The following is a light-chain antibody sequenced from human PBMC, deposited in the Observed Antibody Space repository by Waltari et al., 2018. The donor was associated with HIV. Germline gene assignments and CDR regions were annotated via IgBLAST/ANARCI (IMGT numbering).Light chain of an antibody. CDR3: SGWDGSLNGVV. V-gene: IGLV1-44*01. CDR1: SSNIRSNT. Sequence: QSVLTQPPSASGTPGQRVTISCSGSSSNIRSNTVSWYQQAPGAAPRLLIYSDNQRPSGVPDRFSGSKSGTSASLAISGLQSDDEAHYYCSGWDGSLNGVVFGGGTHLTVL. J-gene: IGLJ3*02. CDR2: SDN.